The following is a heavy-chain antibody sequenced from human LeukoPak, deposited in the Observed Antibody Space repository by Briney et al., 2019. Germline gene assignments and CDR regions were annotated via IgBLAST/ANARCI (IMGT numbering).Heavy chain of an antibody. J-gene: IGHJ4*02. Sequence: GGSLRLSCAASGFTFSNYGMHWVRQAPGKGLEWVAFVRYDESTKFYADSVKGRFTISRDNSKTTLYLQMNSLRAEDTAVYYCAKDVPAAYFDYWGQGTLVTVSS. D-gene: IGHD2-2*01. V-gene: IGHV3-30*02. CDR1: GFTFSNYG. CDR3: AKDVPAAYFDY. CDR2: VRYDESTK.